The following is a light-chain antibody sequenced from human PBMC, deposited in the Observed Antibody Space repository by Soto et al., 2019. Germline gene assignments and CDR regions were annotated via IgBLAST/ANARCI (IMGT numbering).Light chain of an antibody. V-gene: IGKV3-20*01. CDR1: QSVSSSY. J-gene: IGKJ2*01. CDR3: QQYGSSPYT. CDR2: DAS. Sequence: EIVLTRSPGTLSLSPGERATLSCRASQSVSSSYLAWYQQKPGQAPRLLIYDASSRATGIPDRFSGSGSGTDFTLTISGLEPEDFAVYYCQQYGSSPYTFGQGTELEIK.